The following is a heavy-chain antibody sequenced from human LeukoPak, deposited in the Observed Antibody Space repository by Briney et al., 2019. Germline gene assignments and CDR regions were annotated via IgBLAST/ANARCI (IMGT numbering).Heavy chain of an antibody. CDR1: GFTFSSYA. CDR3: ARDLVGGWSCDH. D-gene: IGHD3-16*01. J-gene: IGHJ4*02. Sequence: PGRSLRLSCAASGFTFSSYAMHWVRQAPGKGLEWVALISYDGSDKYYADSVKGRFTISRDDSKNTVHLQMGSLKVEDTALYYCARDLVGGWSCDHWGQGSLVAVSS. CDR2: ISYDGSDK. V-gene: IGHV3-30*15.